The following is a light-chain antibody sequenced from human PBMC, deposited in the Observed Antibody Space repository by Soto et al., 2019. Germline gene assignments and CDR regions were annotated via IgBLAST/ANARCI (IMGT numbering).Light chain of an antibody. CDR1: QDIGGR. CDR3: LQVYAFPRT. V-gene: IGKV1-12*01. J-gene: IGKJ1*01. Sequence: DIQMTQSPSSVSASVGDRITITCRTRQDIGGRLAWFQQKPGKAPQYLIQAASILQSGVPSRFSGSGSGTEFILSINNRQPEEFASYFCLQVYAFPRTVGLGTKVDSK. CDR2: AAS.